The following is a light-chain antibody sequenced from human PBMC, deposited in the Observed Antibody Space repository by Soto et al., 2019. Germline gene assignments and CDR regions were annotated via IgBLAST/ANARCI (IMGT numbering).Light chain of an antibody. J-gene: IGLJ3*02. CDR3: QVWDRSSNHWV. V-gene: IGLV3-21*02. Sequence: SYELTQPPSVSVAPGQTATVTCGGRNIGSKSVHWYQQKPGQAPVLVVHDDSDRPSGIPGRFSGSNSGDTATLTISGFEAGDEADYYCQVWDRSSNHWVFGGGTKLTVL. CDR1: NIGSKS. CDR2: DDS.